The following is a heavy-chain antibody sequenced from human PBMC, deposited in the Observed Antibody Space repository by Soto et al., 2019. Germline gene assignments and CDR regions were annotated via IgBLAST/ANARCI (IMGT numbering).Heavy chain of an antibody. V-gene: IGHV4-31*03. J-gene: IGHJ4*02. CDR1: GGSISSGGYY. CDR2: IYYSGST. D-gene: IGHD6-13*01. Sequence: PSETLSLTCTVSGGSISSGGYYWSWIRQHPGKGLEWIGYIYYSGSTYYNPSLKSRVTISVDTSKNQFSLKLSSVTAADTAVYYCARAAESSSWSDYFDYWGQGTLVTVSS. CDR3: ARAAESSSWSDYFDY.